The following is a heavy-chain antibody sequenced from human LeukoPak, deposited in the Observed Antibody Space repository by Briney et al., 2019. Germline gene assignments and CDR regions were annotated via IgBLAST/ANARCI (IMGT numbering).Heavy chain of an antibody. Sequence: GGSLRLSCAASGFTFSSYSMNWVRQAPGKGLEWVSSISSSSSYIYYADSVKGRFTISRDNAKNSLYLQKNSLRAEDTAVYYCARDRKKNYYDSSGYYWFDPWGQGTLVTVSS. CDR3: ARDRKKNYYDSSGYYWFDP. D-gene: IGHD3-22*01. CDR2: ISSSSSYI. CDR1: GFTFSSYS. J-gene: IGHJ5*02. V-gene: IGHV3-21*01.